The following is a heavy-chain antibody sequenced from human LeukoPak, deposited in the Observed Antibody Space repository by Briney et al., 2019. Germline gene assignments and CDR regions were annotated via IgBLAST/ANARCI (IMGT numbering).Heavy chain of an antibody. CDR1: RFTFGSYA. Sequence: GGSLRLSCAASRFTFGSYAMSWVRQAPGKGLEWISHISSPGTTISYADSVKGRFTVSRDNAKNSLYLEMNSLRADDTAVYYCARGSGPLFYLDYWGQGTLVTVSS. V-gene: IGHV3-48*04. D-gene: IGHD2-15*01. J-gene: IGHJ4*02. CDR2: ISSPGTTI. CDR3: ARGSGPLFYLDY.